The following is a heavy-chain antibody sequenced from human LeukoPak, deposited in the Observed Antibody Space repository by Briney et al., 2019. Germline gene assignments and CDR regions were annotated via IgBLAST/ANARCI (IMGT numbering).Heavy chain of an antibody. V-gene: IGHV3-21*01. CDR3: AREIYSNSDHDDAFDI. CDR1: GFTFSSFA. J-gene: IGHJ3*02. D-gene: IGHD5-12*01. CDR2: ISRSSDYI. Sequence: PGGSLRLSCAASGFTFSSFAMHWVRQAPGKGLEWLSSISRSSDYIYYADSLKGRFTISRDNARNSLYLQVSSLRAEDTALYYCAREIYSNSDHDDAFDIWGQGTMVTVSS.